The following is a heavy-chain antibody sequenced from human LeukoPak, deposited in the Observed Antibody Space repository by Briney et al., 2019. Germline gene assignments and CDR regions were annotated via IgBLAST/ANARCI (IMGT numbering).Heavy chain of an antibody. Sequence: SETLSLTCTVSGGSISSYYWSWIRQPPGKGLEWIGYVYYTGSTNYNPSLKSRVTMSVDTSKIQFSLELSSVTAADTAVYYCARIEGFCDSNRCSYYRHFGYWGQGALVTVSS. D-gene: IGHD2/OR15-2a*01. CDR1: GGSISSYY. CDR3: ARIEGFCDSNRCSYYRHFGY. J-gene: IGHJ4*02. CDR2: VYYTGST. V-gene: IGHV4-59*01.